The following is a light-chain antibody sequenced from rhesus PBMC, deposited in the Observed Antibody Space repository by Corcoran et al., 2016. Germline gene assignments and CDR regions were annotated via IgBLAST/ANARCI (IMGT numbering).Light chain of an antibody. CDR3: QQYNSAPYT. Sequence: DIQMTQSPSSLSASVGDRVTITCRASHSINVYLSWYRQKPGKAPKTLNYYSSLLERGVPSRFRGSGSGTDYSLTITSLQPEDVATYYCQQYNSAPYTFGQGTKVEIK. J-gene: IGKJ2*01. V-gene: IGKV1-66*01. CDR1: HSINVY. CDR2: YSS.